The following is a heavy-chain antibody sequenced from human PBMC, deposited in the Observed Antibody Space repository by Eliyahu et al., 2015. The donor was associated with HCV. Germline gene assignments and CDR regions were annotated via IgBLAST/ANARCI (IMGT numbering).Heavy chain of an antibody. V-gene: IGHV3-73*01. J-gene: IGHJ4*02. CDR2: IRRKASNYAT. CDR3: TTLSWPLDL. Sequence: EVQLVESGGGLVQPGGSLKLSCAASGFTFSDSAMHWVRQASGKGLEWVGRIRRKASNYATAYAASVEGRFTISRDDSKNTAYLQMNSLKTEDTALYYCTTLSWPLDLWGQGTLVTVSS. D-gene: IGHD6-13*01. CDR1: GFTFSDSA.